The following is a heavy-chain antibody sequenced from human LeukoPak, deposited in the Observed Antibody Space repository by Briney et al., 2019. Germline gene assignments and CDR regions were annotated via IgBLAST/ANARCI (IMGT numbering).Heavy chain of an antibody. CDR2: ISKDESA. J-gene: IGHJ4*02. D-gene: IGHD4-11*01. Sequence: PGGSLRLSCAAARFSFSDYSMHWVRKAPGKGLEWVAVISKDESAYYADSVKGRSTISRDNAAKTLYLQMNSLRPEDTAVYYCARRPSTVGFDYWGQGTLVTVSS. CDR1: RFSFSDYS. CDR3: ARRPSTVGFDY. V-gene: IGHV3-30*04.